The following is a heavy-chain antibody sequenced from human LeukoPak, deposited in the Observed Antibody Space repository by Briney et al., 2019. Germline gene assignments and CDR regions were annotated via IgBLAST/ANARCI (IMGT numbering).Heavy chain of an antibody. Sequence: TSETLSLTCTVSGGSISSGSYYWSWIRQPAGKGLEWIGRIYTSGSTNYNPSLKSRVTISVDTSKNQFSLKLSSVTAADTAVYYCARVDTAGETDYWGQGTLVTVSS. CDR2: IYTSGST. CDR3: ARVDTAGETDY. V-gene: IGHV4-61*02. J-gene: IGHJ4*02. CDR1: GGSISSGSYY. D-gene: IGHD5-18*01.